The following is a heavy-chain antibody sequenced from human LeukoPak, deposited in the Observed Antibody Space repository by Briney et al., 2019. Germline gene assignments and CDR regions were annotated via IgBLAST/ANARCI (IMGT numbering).Heavy chain of an antibody. V-gene: IGHV3-43*02. J-gene: IGHJ4*02. CDR1: GFIFDDYA. Sequence: PGGSLRLSCAASGFIFDDYAMHWVRQAPGKGLEWVSLISGNDGGGTYYADSVKGRFTISRDNSKNSLYLQMNSLRTGDTALYYCAKDMMSSGWYWGSDYWGQGTLVTVSS. D-gene: IGHD6-19*01. CDR2: ISGNDGGGT. CDR3: AKDMMSSGWYWGSDY.